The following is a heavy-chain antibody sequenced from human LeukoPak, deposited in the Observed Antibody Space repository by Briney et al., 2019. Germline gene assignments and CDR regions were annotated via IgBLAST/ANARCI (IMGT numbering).Heavy chain of an antibody. Sequence: ASVKVSCKASGYTFSSHYMHWVRQAPGQGLEWMGIINPNGGSTNYAQKFQGRVTVTSDTSTSTVYMDLSSLRSEDTAIYYCARDRASGRSTFDYWGQGTLVTVSS. D-gene: IGHD1-1*01. CDR1: GYTFSSHY. J-gene: IGHJ4*02. V-gene: IGHV1-46*01. CDR3: ARDRASGRSTFDY. CDR2: INPNGGST.